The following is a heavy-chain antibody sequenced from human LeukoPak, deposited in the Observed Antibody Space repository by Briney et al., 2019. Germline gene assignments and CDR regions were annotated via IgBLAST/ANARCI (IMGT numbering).Heavy chain of an antibody. Sequence: GGSLRLSCAASGFTFSSYAMSWVRQAPGKGLEWVSSIGSSSSYIYYADSVKGRFTISRDNAKNSLYLQMNSLRAEDTAVYYCARFVVVTAHDYWGQGTLVTVSS. CDR2: IGSSSSYI. D-gene: IGHD2-21*02. CDR3: ARFVVVTAHDY. CDR1: GFTFSSYA. J-gene: IGHJ4*02. V-gene: IGHV3-21*01.